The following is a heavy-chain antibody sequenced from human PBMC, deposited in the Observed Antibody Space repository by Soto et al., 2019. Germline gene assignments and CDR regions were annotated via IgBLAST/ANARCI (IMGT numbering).Heavy chain of an antibody. D-gene: IGHD2-15*01. Sequence: GGSLRLSCAASGFTLSDYYMSWIRQAPGKGLEWVSYISSSGSAIYYADSVKGRFTISRDNAKNSLYLQMNSLRAEDTAVYYCARGDMGYYYYAMDVWGQGTTVTVSS. CDR1: GFTLSDYY. V-gene: IGHV3-11*01. CDR2: ISSSGSAI. CDR3: ARGDMGYYYYAMDV. J-gene: IGHJ6*02.